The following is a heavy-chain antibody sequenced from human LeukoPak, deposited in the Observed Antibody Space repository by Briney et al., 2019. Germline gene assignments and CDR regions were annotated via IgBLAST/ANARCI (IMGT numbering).Heavy chain of an antibody. V-gene: IGHV4-39*01. CDR2: IHYSGST. CDR3: AVRGVVVTATD. CDR1: GGSISITNYY. Sequence: SETLSLTCTVSGGSISITNYYWGWIRQSPGKGLEWIGSIHYSGSTYYNPSLKSRLTISVDTSKNQFSLKMSSVTAADTAVYYCAVRGVVVTATDWGQGTLVTVSS. D-gene: IGHD2-15*01. J-gene: IGHJ4*02.